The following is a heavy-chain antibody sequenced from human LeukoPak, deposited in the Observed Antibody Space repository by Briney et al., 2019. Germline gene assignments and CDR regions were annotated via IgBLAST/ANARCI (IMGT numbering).Heavy chain of an antibody. V-gene: IGHV1-69*05. CDR3: ARDVGYIAAAGTST. CDR1: GGTFSSYA. D-gene: IGHD6-13*01. J-gene: IGHJ5*02. Sequence: SVKVSCKASGGTFSSYAISWVRQAPGQGLEWMGGIIPIFGTANYAQKFQGRVTTTTDESTSTAYMELSSLRSEDTAVYYCARDVGYIAAAGTSTWGQGTLVTVSS. CDR2: IIPIFGTA.